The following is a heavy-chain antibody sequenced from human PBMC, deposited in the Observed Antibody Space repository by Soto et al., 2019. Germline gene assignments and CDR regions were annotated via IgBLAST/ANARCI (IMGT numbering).Heavy chain of an antibody. Sequence: QLQLQESGPGLVKPSETLSLTCTVSGGSISSSSYYWGWIRQPPGKGLEWIGSIYYSGSTYYNPSLKSRVTISVDXSKXXXSXKLXXXTXXXXXXXXXXXXXXXXXXXXXXXXXXXWXQGTLVTVSS. CDR1: GGSISSSSYY. V-gene: IGHV4-39*01. J-gene: IGHJ4*02. CDR3: XXXXXXXXXXXXXXXXXX. CDR2: IYYSGST.